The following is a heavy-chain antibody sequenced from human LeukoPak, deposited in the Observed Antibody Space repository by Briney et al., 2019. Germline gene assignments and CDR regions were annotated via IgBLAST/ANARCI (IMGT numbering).Heavy chain of an antibody. D-gene: IGHD3-3*01. CDR1: GGSFSDYY. Sequence: SETLSLTCAVYGGSFSDYYWSWIRQPPGKGLEWIGYIYYSGSTNYNPSLKSRVTISVDTSKNQFSLKLSSVTAADTAVYYCARNYDFWSGYLDYWGQGTLITVSS. J-gene: IGHJ4*02. CDR2: IYYSGST. CDR3: ARNYDFWSGYLDY. V-gene: IGHV4-59*01.